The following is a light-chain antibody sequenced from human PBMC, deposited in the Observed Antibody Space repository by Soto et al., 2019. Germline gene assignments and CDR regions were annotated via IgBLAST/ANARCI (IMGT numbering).Light chain of an antibody. Sequence: EIVLTLSPGTLSLSPWERATLSCRASQSVSSSYLAWYQQKPGQAPRLLIYGASSRASGIPDRFSGSGSGTDFTFTISSLQPEDVATYYCQKYNSAPWTFGQGTKVDIK. J-gene: IGKJ1*01. V-gene: IGKV3-20*01. CDR1: QSVSSSY. CDR2: GAS. CDR3: QKYNSAPWT.